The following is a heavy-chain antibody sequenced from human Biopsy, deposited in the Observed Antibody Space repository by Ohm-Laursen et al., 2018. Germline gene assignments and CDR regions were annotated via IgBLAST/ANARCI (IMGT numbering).Heavy chain of an antibody. CDR2: IFYDGSNT. J-gene: IGHJ6*02. CDR1: GFTFNSYG. Sequence: RSLRLSCAASGFTFNSYGMQWVHQAPGKGLEWVAFIFYDGSNTYYADSVKGRFTISRDNSRDTLYLQMSSLRAEDTAVYYCAKDRYNYTPIGGFSMDVWGQGTTVTVSS. D-gene: IGHD5-18*01. CDR3: AKDRYNYTPIGGFSMDV. V-gene: IGHV3-30*18.